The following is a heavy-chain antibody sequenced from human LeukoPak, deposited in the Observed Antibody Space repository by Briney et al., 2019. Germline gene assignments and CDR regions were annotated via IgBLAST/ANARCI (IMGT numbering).Heavy chain of an antibody. V-gene: IGHV3-21*01. CDR2: ISSSSSYI. CDR3: ARDQYYDILTGYSN. CDR1: GFTFSSYS. D-gene: IGHD3-9*01. J-gene: IGHJ4*02. Sequence: GGSLRLSCAASGFTFSSYSMNWVRQAPGNGVEWVSSISSSSSYIYYADSVKGRFTISRDNAKNSLYLQMNSLRAEDTAVYYCARDQYYDILTGYSNWGQGTLVTVSS.